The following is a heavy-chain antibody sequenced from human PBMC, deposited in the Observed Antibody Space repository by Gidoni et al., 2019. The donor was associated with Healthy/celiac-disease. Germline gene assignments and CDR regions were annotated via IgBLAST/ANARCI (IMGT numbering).Heavy chain of an antibody. CDR3: ASSSPLTYYYDSSGYYRPVGFDY. CDR2: ISAYNGNT. J-gene: IGHJ4*02. V-gene: IGHV1-18*04. CDR1: GYTFTSYG. Sequence: QVQLVQSGAEVKKPGASVKVSCKASGYTFTSYGISCVRQAPGQGLAWMGWISAYNGNTNYAQKLQGRVTMTTDTSTSTAYMELRSLRSDDTAVYYCASSSPLTYYYDSSGYYRPVGFDYWGQGTLVTVSS. D-gene: IGHD3-22*01.